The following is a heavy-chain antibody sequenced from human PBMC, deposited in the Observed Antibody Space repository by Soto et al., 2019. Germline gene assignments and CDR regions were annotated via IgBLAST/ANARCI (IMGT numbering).Heavy chain of an antibody. CDR2: INPNSGVT. Sequence: QVQLVQSGAEVRKPGASVTVSCRSSGDSFNDYYIHWVRQAPGQGLEGIGWINPNSGVTKYAQKFQGWVSMTRDTSIRTVYMQLSRLRSDDTAVYYCARESGGATATLDYYYFYMDVWGTGTTVTVSS. D-gene: IGHD5-12*01. CDR1: GDSFNDYY. V-gene: IGHV1-2*04. CDR3: ARESGGATATLDYYYFYMDV. J-gene: IGHJ6*03.